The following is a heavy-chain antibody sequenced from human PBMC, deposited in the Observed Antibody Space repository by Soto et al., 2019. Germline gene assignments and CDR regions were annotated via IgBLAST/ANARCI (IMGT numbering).Heavy chain of an antibody. Sequence: VQLVQSGAEVKKPGASVKVSCKTSGYTVTSYGISLVRQAPGQGLEWTGWISAYNGNTNYAQKIQGRVTITHHTSTSTDFMDLRSLRSDDTAVYYSARHPGDYGENFDYWGQRTLVTFS. CDR3: ARHPGDYGENFDY. J-gene: IGHJ4*02. CDR2: ISAYNGNT. V-gene: IGHV1-18*01. CDR1: GYTVTSYG. D-gene: IGHD4-17*01.